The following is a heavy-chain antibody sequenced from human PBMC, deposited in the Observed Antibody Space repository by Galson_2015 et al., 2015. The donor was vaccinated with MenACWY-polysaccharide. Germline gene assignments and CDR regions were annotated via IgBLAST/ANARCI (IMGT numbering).Heavy chain of an antibody. CDR1: GFTFGNYG. CDR2: ISGSSSTI. J-gene: IGHJ4*02. CDR3: ARKGSGWNVLDY. V-gene: IGHV3-48*02. Sequence: SLRLSCAASGFTFGNYGMSWVRQAPGKGLEWVSYISGSSSTIYYADSVKGRFTISRDNAKNSLSLQVNSLRDDDTAVYHCARKGSGWNVLDYWGRGTLVTVSS. D-gene: IGHD6-19*01.